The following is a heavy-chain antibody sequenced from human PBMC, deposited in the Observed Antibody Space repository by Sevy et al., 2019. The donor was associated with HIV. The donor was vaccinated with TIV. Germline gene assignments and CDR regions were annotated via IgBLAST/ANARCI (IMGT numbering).Heavy chain of an antibody. CDR2: LSFGCGKI. J-gene: IGHJ4*02. Sequence: GGSLRLSCAASGFNFNIYSMSWVRQAPGKGLEWVSTLSFGCGKINYADSVKGRFIISRDDSKNTLYQQMNSMRAEDTAVYFCAREGCSRPHDYWGQGTLVTVSS. D-gene: IGHD3-10*02. CDR3: AREGCSRPHDY. V-gene: IGHV3-23*01. CDR1: GFNFNIYS.